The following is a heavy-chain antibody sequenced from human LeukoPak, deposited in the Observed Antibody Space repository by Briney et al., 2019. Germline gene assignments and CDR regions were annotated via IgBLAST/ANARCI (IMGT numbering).Heavy chain of an antibody. D-gene: IGHD2-2*01. Sequence: GGSLRLSCAASGFTFSSYAMSWVRQAPGKGLEWVSAISGSGGSTYYADSVKGRFTISRDNSKNTLYLQMNSLRVGDTAVYYCVKDPDPRYCSSTSCSPIWGQGTMVTVSS. V-gene: IGHV3-23*01. CDR3: VKDPDPRYCSSTSCSPI. CDR2: ISGSGGST. J-gene: IGHJ3*02. CDR1: GFTFSSYA.